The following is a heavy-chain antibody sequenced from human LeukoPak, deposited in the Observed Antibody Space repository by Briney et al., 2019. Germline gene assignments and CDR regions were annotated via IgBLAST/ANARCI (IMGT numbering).Heavy chain of an antibody. D-gene: IGHD6-13*01. CDR2: IKQDGSAK. CDR1: GFTFSTYW. V-gene: IGHV3-7*02. Sequence: GGSLRLSCAASGFTFSTYWMVWFRQAPGKGLEWMANIKQDGSAKQYVDSVKGRFTISRDNANNLVYLQMNSLRVEDTGVYYCATTTQSSSWDYWGQGTLVTVSS. J-gene: IGHJ4*02. CDR3: ATTTQSSSWDY.